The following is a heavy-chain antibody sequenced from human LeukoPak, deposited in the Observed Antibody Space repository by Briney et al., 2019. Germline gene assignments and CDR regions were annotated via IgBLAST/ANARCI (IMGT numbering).Heavy chain of an antibody. D-gene: IGHD3-10*01. J-gene: IGHJ4*02. CDR1: GFTFSTYL. V-gene: IGHV3-7*01. CDR2: IKQDGSEK. Sequence: GGSLRLSCAASGFTFSTYLMSWVRQAPGKGLEWVANIKQDGSEKYYVDSVRGRFTISRDNAKSSLYLQMNSLRAEDTAVYYCARPTFTMVRGWDYWGQGTLVTVSS. CDR3: ARPTFTMVRGWDY.